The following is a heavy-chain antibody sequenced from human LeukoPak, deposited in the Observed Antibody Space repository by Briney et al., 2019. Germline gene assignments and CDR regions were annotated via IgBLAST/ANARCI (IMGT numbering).Heavy chain of an antibody. D-gene: IGHD3-22*01. Sequence: PSEPLSLTCAIYGGSLSDYYWSWIRQPQGKGLEWIGDINQRGSTYYTPSLKSRVNISVDTPKNQFSLKLSSVTAADTAVYYCARWSSNYYDTSGRRFDPWGQGTLVTVSS. CDR3: ARWSSNYYDTSGRRFDP. CDR2: INQRGST. J-gene: IGHJ5*02. CDR1: GGSLSDYY. V-gene: IGHV4-34*01.